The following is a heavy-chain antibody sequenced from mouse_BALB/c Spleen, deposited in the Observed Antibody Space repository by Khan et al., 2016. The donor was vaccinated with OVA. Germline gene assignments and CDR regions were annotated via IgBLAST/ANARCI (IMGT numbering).Heavy chain of an antibody. CDR1: GFSLTSYG. J-gene: IGHJ1*01. D-gene: IGHD2-4*01. CDR3: ARHGYYDNDGPDFDV. V-gene: IGHV2-6-1*01. Sequence: QVQLKESGPGLVAPSQSLSITCTISGFSLTSYGVHWVRQPPGKGLEWLVVIWSDGHTTYNSALKSRLSISKDNSKSQVFLKMNSLQTDDTARYYCARHGYYDNDGPDFDVWGAGTTVTVSS. CDR2: IWSDGHT.